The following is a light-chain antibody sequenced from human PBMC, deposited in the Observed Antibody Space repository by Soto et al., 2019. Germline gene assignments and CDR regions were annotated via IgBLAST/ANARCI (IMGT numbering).Light chain of an antibody. V-gene: IGKV3-11*01. J-gene: IGKJ3*01. CDR3: QQCVSWPQFT. CDR1: QSVGSS. Sequence: EIVLTQSPGTLSLSPGERASLSCRASQSVGSSLAWYQHKPGQAPRLLIYDVSNRATGIPARFSGSGSGTDFTLTISSLEPEDFAFYYCQQCVSWPQFTFGPGTKVDIK. CDR2: DVS.